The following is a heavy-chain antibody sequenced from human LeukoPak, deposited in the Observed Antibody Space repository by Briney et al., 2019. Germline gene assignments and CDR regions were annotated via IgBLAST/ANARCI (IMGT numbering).Heavy chain of an antibody. CDR3: ARVYLLRGVGVKYFDL. Sequence: SQTLSLTCIVSGGSISSDNSYWSWIRQHPGKGLEWIGYIYYSGTTYYNPSLKSRVTLSVDTSKSQFSLNLSSVTAADTAVYYCARVYLLRGVGVKYFDLWGRGTLVTVSS. V-gene: IGHV4-31*03. CDR1: GGSISSDNSY. J-gene: IGHJ2*01. D-gene: IGHD3-10*01. CDR2: IYYSGTT.